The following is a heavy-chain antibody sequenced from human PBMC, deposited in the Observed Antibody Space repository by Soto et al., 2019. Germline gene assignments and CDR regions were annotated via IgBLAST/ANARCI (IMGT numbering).Heavy chain of an antibody. CDR2: INHSGST. CDR1: GGSFSGYY. V-gene: IGHV4-34*01. CDR3: ARDRVGATTAAFDI. D-gene: IGHD1-26*01. Sequence: SETLSLTCAVYGGSFSGYYWTWIRQPPGTGLEWIGEINHSGSTNYNPSLKSRVTISVDKSKNQFSLKLTSVTAADTAVYYCARDRVGATTAAFDIWGQGTMVTVSS. J-gene: IGHJ3*02.